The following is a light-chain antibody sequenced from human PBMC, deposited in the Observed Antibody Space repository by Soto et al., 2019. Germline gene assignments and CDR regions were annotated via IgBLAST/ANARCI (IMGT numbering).Light chain of an antibody. CDR2: GAS. V-gene: IGKV3-20*01. CDR1: QSVSSS. CDR3: QQYDTSPYT. J-gene: IGKJ2*01. Sequence: EIVLTQSPGTLSLSPGERATLSCRASQSVSSSLAWYQQKPGQAPRLLIYGASSRATGIPDRFSGRGSGTDFTLTISRLEPEDFVMYYCQQYDTSPYTFGQGTKLEI.